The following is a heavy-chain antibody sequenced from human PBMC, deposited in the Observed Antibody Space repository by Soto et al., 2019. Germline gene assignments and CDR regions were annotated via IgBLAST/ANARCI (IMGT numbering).Heavy chain of an antibody. Sequence: PGGSLRLSCAASGFTFSSYSMNWVRQAPGKGLEWVSSISSSGASTFYADSVKGRFTTSRDTSRNTLYLQMNSLRAEDTAVYYCAKGAHSSSSRGVDVWGQGTTVTVSS. CDR3: AKGAHSSSSRGVDV. J-gene: IGHJ6*02. CDR1: GFTFSSYS. D-gene: IGHD6-6*01. CDR2: ISSSGAST. V-gene: IGHV3-23*01.